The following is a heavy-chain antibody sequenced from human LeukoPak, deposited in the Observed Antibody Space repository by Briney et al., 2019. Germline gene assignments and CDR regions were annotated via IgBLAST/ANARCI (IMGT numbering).Heavy chain of an antibody. CDR3: ARLGYKDFWSRPHGAFDI. V-gene: IGHV5-51*01. D-gene: IGHD3-3*01. J-gene: IGHJ3*02. CDR1: GNRFTSYW. CDR2: IHLDDSES. Sequence: GESLKISCEGFGNRFTSYWIAWVRQTPGKVFEWMGIIHLDDSESTYSPTFQGRVTFSADKSSATALLQWTSLKASDTAMYYCARLGYKDFWSRPHGAFDIWGQGTMVTVSS.